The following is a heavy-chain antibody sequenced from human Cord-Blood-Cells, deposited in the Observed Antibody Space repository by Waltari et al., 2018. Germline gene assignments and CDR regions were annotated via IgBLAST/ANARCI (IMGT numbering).Heavy chain of an antibody. V-gene: IGHV1-2*06. CDR1: GYTFTGYY. CDR2: INPNSGGT. J-gene: IGHJ3*02. D-gene: IGHD2-2*01. CDR3: ARVSGYCSSTSCYAFDI. Sequence: QVQLVQSGAEVKKPGASVQVSCKASGYTFTGYYMHWVRQAPGQGLEWMGRINPNSGGTNYAQKFQGRVTTTRDTSISTAYMELSRLRSDDTAVYYCARVSGYCSSTSCYAFDIWGQGTMVTVSS.